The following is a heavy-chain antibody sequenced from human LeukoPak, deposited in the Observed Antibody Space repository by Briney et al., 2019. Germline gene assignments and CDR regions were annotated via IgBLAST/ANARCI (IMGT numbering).Heavy chain of an antibody. CDR2: IYHSGNT. D-gene: IGHD3-22*01. J-gene: IGHJ6*03. CDR1: GYSISSGYY. CDR3: ARGRLERYYYNSRLQNYYLDV. Sequence: PSETLSLTCTVSGYSISSGYYWAWIRQPPGKGLQWIGNIYHSGNTYYNPSLKSRVSISVDSSKNQFSLSLSSVTAADTAVYFCARGRLERYYYNSRLQNYYLDVWGKGATVTVSS. V-gene: IGHV4-38-2*02.